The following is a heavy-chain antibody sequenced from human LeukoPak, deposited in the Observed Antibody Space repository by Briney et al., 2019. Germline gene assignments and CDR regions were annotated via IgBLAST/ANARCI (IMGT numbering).Heavy chain of an antibody. CDR1: GGTFSSYA. CDR2: IIPIFGTA. D-gene: IGHD1-26*01. V-gene: IGHV1-69*05. CDR3: ARYHIVGANYYFDY. Sequence: SVKVSCKASGGTFSSYAISWVRQAPRQGLEWMGRIIPIFGTANYAQKFQGRVTITTDESTSTAYMGLSSLRSEDTAVYYCARYHIVGANYYFDYWGQGTLVTVSS. J-gene: IGHJ4*02.